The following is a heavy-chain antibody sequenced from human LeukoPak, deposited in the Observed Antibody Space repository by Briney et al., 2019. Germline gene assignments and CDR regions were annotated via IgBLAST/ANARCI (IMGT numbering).Heavy chain of an antibody. J-gene: IGHJ3*02. CDR3: ARVAADPVGDAFDI. Sequence: SETLSLTCTVSGYSISSGFYWGWIRQPPGKGLEWIGSIYHSGSTYYNPSLKSRVTISVDTSKNQFSLKLSSVTAADTAVYYCARVAADPVGDAFDIWGQGTMVTVSS. D-gene: IGHD6-25*01. CDR1: GYSISSGFY. V-gene: IGHV4-38-2*02. CDR2: IYHSGST.